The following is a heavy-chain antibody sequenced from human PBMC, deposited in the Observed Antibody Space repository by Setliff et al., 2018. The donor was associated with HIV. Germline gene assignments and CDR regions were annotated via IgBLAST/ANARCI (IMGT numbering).Heavy chain of an antibody. V-gene: IGHV3-11*04. CDR2: ISSSGSTI. Sequence: PGGSLRLSCEAPGFTFSDYYMSWIRQAPGKGLEWVSYISSSGSTIYYADSVKGRFTISRDNAKNSLYLQMNSLRAEDTSVYYCARVGIAARLGALDIWGQGTMVTVSS. J-gene: IGHJ3*02. CDR3: ARVGIAARLGALDI. D-gene: IGHD6-6*01. CDR1: GFTFSDYY.